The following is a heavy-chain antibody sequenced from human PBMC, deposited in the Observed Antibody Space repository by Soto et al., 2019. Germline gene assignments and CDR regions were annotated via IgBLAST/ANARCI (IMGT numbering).Heavy chain of an antibody. CDR3: AKGLLTIFGVPRGDSFDP. Sequence: AGGSLILSCAASGFTFSSYAMSWVRQAPGKGLEWVSAISGSGGSTYYADSVQGRFTISRDNSKNTLYLQMNSLRAEDTAVYYCAKGLLTIFGVPRGDSFDPWGQGTLGTVSS. J-gene: IGHJ5*02. CDR1: GFTFSSYA. CDR2: ISGSGGST. V-gene: IGHV3-23*01. D-gene: IGHD3-3*01.